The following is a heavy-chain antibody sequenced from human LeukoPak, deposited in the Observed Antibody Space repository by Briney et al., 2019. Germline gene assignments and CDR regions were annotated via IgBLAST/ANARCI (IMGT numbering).Heavy chain of an antibody. CDR2: ISYDGSNK. J-gene: IGHJ3*02. D-gene: IGHD4-17*01. V-gene: IGHV3-30-3*01. Sequence: GGSLRLSCAASGFTFSSYAMHWVRQAPGKGLEWVAVISYDGSNKYYADSVKGRFTISRDNSKNTLYLQMNSLRAEDTAVYYCARDIKDYGDFEAFDIWGQGTMVTVSS. CDR3: ARDIKDYGDFEAFDI. CDR1: GFTFSSYA.